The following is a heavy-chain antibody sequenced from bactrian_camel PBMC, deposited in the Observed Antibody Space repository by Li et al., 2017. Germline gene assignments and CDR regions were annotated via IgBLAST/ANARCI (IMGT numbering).Heavy chain of an antibody. V-gene: IGHV3S9*01. CDR2: WDNHGKA. J-gene: IGHJ4*01. CDR3: AARSVGWCHSSNIGSGNGHTLLAGTLLT. CDR1: GYTAGRYR. D-gene: IGHD1*01. Sequence: VQLVESGGGPVQAGESLRLSCKTSGYTAGRYRMGWSRQFPGKEREGVAGWDNHGKACYAKSVKGRFTISKDNAKNTLYLQMNSLKPEDTAMYYCAARSVGWCHSSNIGSGNGHTLLAGTLLTGARGPRSPSP.